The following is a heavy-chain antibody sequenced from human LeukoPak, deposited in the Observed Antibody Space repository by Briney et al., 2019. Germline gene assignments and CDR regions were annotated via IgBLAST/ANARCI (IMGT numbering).Heavy chain of an antibody. CDR1: GGSISSYY. J-gene: IGHJ4*02. V-gene: IGHV4-4*07. CDR3: SYGSGSSFFDY. CDR2: IYTSGST. D-gene: IGHD3-10*01. Sequence: NTSETLSLTCTVSGGSISSYYWSWIRQPAGKGLEWIGRIYTSGSTYYNPSLKSRVTISVDRSTKQLSLRLSSVTAADTAVYYCSYGSGSSFFDYWGQGTLVTVSS.